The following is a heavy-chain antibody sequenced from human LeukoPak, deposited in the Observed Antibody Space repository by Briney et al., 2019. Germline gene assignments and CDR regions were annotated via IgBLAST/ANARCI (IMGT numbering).Heavy chain of an antibody. CDR2: INHSGST. Sequence: PSETLSLTCAVYGGSFSAYYWSWIRQPPGKGLEWIGDINHSGSTNNNPSLESRVTISVDTSKNQFSLKLSPVTAADTAVYYCARARPTVTDDYDAFDIWGQGTMVTVSS. CDR1: GGSFSAYY. CDR3: ARARPTVTDDYDAFDI. D-gene: IGHD4-17*01. J-gene: IGHJ3*02. V-gene: IGHV4-34*01.